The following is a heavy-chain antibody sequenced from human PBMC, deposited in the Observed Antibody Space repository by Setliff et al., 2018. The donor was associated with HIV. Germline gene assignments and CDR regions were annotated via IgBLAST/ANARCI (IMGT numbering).Heavy chain of an antibody. CDR2: ISWDGGSS. J-gene: IGHJ4*02. CDR3: AALGYSSTWNY. D-gene: IGHD6-13*01. CDR1: GFTFDDYA. V-gene: IGHV3-43D*03. Sequence: PGGSLRLSCAASGFTFDDYAMHWVRQAPGKGLEWVSFISWDGGSSDYADSVKGRFTISRDNSKSSLFLQIDSLRAEDTAFYYCAALGYSSTWNYWGQGTLVTVSS.